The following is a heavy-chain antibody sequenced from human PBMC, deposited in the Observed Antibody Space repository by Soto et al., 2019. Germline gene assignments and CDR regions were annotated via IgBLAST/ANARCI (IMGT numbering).Heavy chain of an antibody. CDR3: ARGGYYDSSGSRNYYYYGMNV. V-gene: IGHV1-18*01. CDR1: GYTFSSYG. Sequence: QVQLVQSGGEVKKSGASVKVSCKASGYTFSSYGISWVRQAPGQGLEWLGWISAYDGNTKYAQILQGRVFMTTDTSTKTAYMELRSLRSDDTAVYYCARGGYYDSSGSRNYYYYGMNVWGQGTSVTVSS. CDR2: ISAYDGNT. D-gene: IGHD3-22*01. J-gene: IGHJ6*02.